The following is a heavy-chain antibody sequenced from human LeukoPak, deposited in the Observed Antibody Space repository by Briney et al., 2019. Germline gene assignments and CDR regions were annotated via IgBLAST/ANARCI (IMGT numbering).Heavy chain of an antibody. CDR2: IYNGGTT. CDR1: GGSISNYY. D-gene: IGHD6-13*01. CDR3: AREYSSSWLLFDY. V-gene: IGHV4-59*01. Sequence: PSETLSLTCTVSGGSISNYYWSWIRQPPGKGLEWIGYIYNGGTTNYNPSLKSRVTISVDRSKNQFSLRLSSVTAADTAVYYCAREYSSSWLLFDYWGQGILSPSPQ. J-gene: IGHJ4*02.